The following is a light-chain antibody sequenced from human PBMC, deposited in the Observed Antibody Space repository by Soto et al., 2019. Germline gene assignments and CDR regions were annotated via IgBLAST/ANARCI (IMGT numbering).Light chain of an antibody. CDR3: QQYGSSPGT. Sequence: PGERATLSCRASQSVSSSYLAWYQQKPGQAPRLLIYGASSRATGIPDRFSGSRSGTDFTLTISRLEPEDFAVYYCQQYGSSPGTFGQGTKVEIK. CDR2: GAS. V-gene: IGKV3-20*01. J-gene: IGKJ1*01. CDR1: QSVSSSY.